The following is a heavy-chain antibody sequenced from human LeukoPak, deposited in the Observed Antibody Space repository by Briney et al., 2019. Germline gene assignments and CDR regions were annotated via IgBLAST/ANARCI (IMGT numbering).Heavy chain of an antibody. CDR3: AKDFFYYYDSSGHYPFDY. V-gene: IGHV3-33*06. D-gene: IGHD3-22*01. Sequence: GGSLRLSCAASGFTFSSYGMHWVRQAPGKGLEWVAVIWYDGSNKYYADSVKGRFTISRDNSKNTLYLQMNSLRAEDTAVYYCAKDFFYYYDSSGHYPFDYWGQGTLVTVSS. CDR2: IWYDGSNK. J-gene: IGHJ4*02. CDR1: GFTFSSYG.